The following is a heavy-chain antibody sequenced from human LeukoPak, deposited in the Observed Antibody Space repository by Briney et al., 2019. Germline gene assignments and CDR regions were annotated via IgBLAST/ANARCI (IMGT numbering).Heavy chain of an antibody. Sequence: GGSLRLSCTASGFTLSSYEMSWIRQAPGKGLEWVSSIDYSGGSTHYADSVKGRFIISRDNSKSTLYLQMNSLRAEDTALYYCARILGSYWTPGYDYWGQGTLVTVSS. CDR3: ARILGSYWTPGYDY. CDR2: IDYSGGST. CDR1: GFTLSSYE. J-gene: IGHJ4*02. V-gene: IGHV3-23*01. D-gene: IGHD1-26*01.